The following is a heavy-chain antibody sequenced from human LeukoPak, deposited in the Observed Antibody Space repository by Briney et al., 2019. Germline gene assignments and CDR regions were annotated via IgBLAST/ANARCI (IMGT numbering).Heavy chain of an antibody. CDR1: GITLSNYG. D-gene: IGHD2-21*01. V-gene: IGHV3-23*01. J-gene: IGHJ4*02. Sequence: GGSLRLSCAVSGITLSNYGMSWVRQAPGKGLEWVAGISGSGGSTNYADSVKGRFTISRDNPKNTLHLQLNSLRVEDTAVYFCAKRGVVIRVILVGFHKEAYYFDSWGQGALVTVSS. CDR3: AKRGVVIRVILVGFHKEAYYFDS. CDR2: ISGSGGST.